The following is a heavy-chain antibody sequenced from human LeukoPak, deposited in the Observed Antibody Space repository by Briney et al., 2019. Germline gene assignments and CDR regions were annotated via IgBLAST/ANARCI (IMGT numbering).Heavy chain of an antibody. CDR2: ISGSGGST. J-gene: IGHJ4*02. CDR1: GFTFSSYA. CDR3: ASIKIPCDILTGPTRDY. Sequence: GGSLRLSCAASGFTFSSYAMSWVRQAPGKGLEWVSAISGSGGSTYYADSVKGRFTISRDNSKNTLYLQMNSLRAEDTAVYYCASIKIPCDILTGPTRDYWGQGTLVTVSS. D-gene: IGHD3-9*01. V-gene: IGHV3-23*01.